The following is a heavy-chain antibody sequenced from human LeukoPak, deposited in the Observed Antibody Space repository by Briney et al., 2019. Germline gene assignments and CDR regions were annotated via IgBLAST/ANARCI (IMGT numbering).Heavy chain of an antibody. Sequence: GSLRLSCAASEFTFSDYYMSWIRQAPGKGLEWIGHIQNRGSTIYNPSLGSRVTMSLDTPKNQFSLKLSSVTAADTAVYYCTRGQWLDVWDFWGQGTLVTVSS. CDR3: TRGQWLDVWDF. V-gene: IGHV4-59*12. CDR1: EFTFSDYY. D-gene: IGHD6-19*01. J-gene: IGHJ4*02. CDR2: IQNRGST.